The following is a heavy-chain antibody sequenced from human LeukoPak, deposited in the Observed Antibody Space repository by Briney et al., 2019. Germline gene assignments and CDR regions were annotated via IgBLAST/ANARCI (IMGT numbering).Heavy chain of an antibody. D-gene: IGHD3-10*01. J-gene: IGHJ4*02. CDR1: GFSFNDAW. CDR3: AALGFGDFSASDN. CDR2: IKSKVYSATA. Sequence: GGSLRLSCAASGFSFNDAWMDWVRQVPGKGLEWVGRIKSKVYSATADYATPVMGRLTISRDDSKSTIYLQMNSLKIEDTAVYYCAALGFGDFSASDNWGQGTLVTVSS. V-gene: IGHV3-15*01.